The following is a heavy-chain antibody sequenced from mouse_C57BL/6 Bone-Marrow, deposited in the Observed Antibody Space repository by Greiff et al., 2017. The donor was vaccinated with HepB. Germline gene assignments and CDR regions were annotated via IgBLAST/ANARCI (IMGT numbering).Heavy chain of an antibody. D-gene: IGHD1-1*01. J-gene: IGHJ3*01. Sequence: VQLQQSGAELVRPGASVKLSCTASGFNIKDDYMHWVKQRPEQGLEWIGWIDPENGDTEYASKFQGKATITADTSSNTAYLQLSSLTSEDTAVYYCTTCGPHGSSAWFAYWGQGALVTVSA. V-gene: IGHV14-4*01. CDR1: GFNIKDDY. CDR3: TTCGPHGSSAWFAY. CDR2: IDPENGDT.